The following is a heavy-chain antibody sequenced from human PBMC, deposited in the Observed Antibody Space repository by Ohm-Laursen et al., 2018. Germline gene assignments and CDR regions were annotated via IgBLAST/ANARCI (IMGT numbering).Heavy chain of an antibody. CDR1: GFTFSNHG. J-gene: IGHJ6*02. Sequence: SLRLSCAASGFTFSNHGMHWVRQAPGKGLEWVAVISYDGNKKYYADSVKGRFTISRDNAKNMVYLQMDSLRAEDRAVYYCARDRKNGDSGYGMDVWGHGTTVTVSS. CDR3: ARDRKNGDSGYGMDV. D-gene: IGHD4-17*01. V-gene: IGHV3-30*03. CDR2: ISYDGNKK.